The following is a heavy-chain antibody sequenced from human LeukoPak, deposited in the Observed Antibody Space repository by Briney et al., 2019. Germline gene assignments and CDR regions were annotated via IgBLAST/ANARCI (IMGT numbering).Heavy chain of an antibody. J-gene: IGHJ4*02. V-gene: IGHV4-34*01. Sequence: SDTLSLTCAVYGVSFSGYYWSWIRQPPGKGLEWIGEINHSGSTNYNPSLKSRVTISVDTSKNQFSLKLSSVTAADTAVYYCARVRRYNWNYVLSYYFDYWGQGTLVTVSS. CDR3: ARVRRYNWNYVLSYYFDY. D-gene: IGHD1-7*01. CDR2: INHSGST. CDR1: GVSFSGYY.